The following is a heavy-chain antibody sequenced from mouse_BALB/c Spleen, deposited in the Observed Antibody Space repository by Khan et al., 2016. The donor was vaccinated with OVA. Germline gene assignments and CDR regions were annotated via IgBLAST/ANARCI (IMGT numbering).Heavy chain of an antibody. V-gene: IGHV14-1*02. CDR2: IDPENGND. CDR3: ARSGYEAWFAY. D-gene: IGHD3-1*01. J-gene: IGHJ3*01. CDR1: GFNIKDYY. Sequence: VQLQQSGAELVRPGALVKLSCKASGFNIKDYYIHWVKQRPEQGLEWIGWIDPENGNDIYDPKFQGKASITADTSSNTSYLHLNSLTSEDTAVSYCARSGYEAWFAYWGQGTLVSVSA.